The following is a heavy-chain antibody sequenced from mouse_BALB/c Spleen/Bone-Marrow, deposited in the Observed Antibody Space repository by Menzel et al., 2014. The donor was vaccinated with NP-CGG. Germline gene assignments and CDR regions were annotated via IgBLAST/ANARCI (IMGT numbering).Heavy chain of an antibody. CDR3: ARDSSDCLAWFAY. V-gene: IGHV1-9*01. J-gene: IGHJ3*01. CDR1: GYTFSSYW. Sequence: QVQLQQSGAELMKPGASVKISCKATGYTFSSYWIEWVKQRPGHGLEWIGEILPGSDSTNYNENFKGKATFTADTSSNTAYMQLNSMTSGDSAVYFCARDSSDCLAWFAYWGQGTLVTVSA. CDR2: ILPGSDST. D-gene: IGHD3-2*01.